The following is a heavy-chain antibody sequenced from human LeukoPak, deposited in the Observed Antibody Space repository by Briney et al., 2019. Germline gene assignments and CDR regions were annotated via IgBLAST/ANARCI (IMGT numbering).Heavy chain of an antibody. CDR2: INPNSGGT. D-gene: IGHD2-21*02. J-gene: IGHJ6*03. V-gene: IGHV1-2*02. CDR1: GYTFTGYY. CDR3: ARRAYCGGDCFALYYYYYVDV. Sequence: ASVKVSCKASGYTFTGYYMHWVRQAPGQGLEWMGWINPNSGGTNYAQKFQGRVTMTRDTSISTAYMELSRLRSDDTAVYYCARRAYCGGDCFALYYYYYVDVWGKGTTVTVSS.